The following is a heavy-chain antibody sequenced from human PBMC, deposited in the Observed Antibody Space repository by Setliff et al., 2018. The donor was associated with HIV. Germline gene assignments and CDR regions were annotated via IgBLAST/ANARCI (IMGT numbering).Heavy chain of an antibody. CDR2: IHYRGST. CDR3: ARDFEASYCGGDCYSGWFDS. J-gene: IGHJ5*01. CDR1: GGSIRGHY. V-gene: IGHV4-59*11. Sequence: SETLSLTCTVSGGSIRGHYWNWIRQSPGKGLEWIGYIHYRGSTNYNPSLKSRVIISVDMSKNQFSLKLTSVTAADTAVYYCARDFEASYCGGDCYSGWFDSWGQGILVTVSS. D-gene: IGHD2-21*01.